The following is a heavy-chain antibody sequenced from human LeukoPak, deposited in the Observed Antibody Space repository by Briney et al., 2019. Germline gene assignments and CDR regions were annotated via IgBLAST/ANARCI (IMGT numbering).Heavy chain of an antibody. CDR1: GFTFSSYA. CDR2: ISGSGGST. Sequence: GGSLRLSCAASGFTFSSYAMRWVRQAPGKGLEWVSAISGSGGSTYYADSVKGRFTISRDNSKNTLYLQMNSLRAEDTAVYYCAKDMGDSSSPDPGYWGQGTLVTVSS. V-gene: IGHV3-23*01. D-gene: IGHD6-6*01. J-gene: IGHJ4*02. CDR3: AKDMGDSSSPDPGY.